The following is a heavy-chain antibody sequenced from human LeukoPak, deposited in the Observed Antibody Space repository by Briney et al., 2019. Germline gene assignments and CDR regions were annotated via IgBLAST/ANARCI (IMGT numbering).Heavy chain of an antibody. J-gene: IGHJ4*02. D-gene: IGHD3-3*01. Sequence: SETLSLTCAVYGGSFSGYYWSWIRQPLGKGLEWIGRIYTSGSTNYNPSLKSRVTMSVDTSKNQFSLKLSSVTAADTAVYYCAREFELRFLEWLVDYWGQGTLVTVSS. CDR2: IYTSGST. CDR3: AREFELRFLEWLVDY. V-gene: IGHV4-59*10. CDR1: GGSFSGYY.